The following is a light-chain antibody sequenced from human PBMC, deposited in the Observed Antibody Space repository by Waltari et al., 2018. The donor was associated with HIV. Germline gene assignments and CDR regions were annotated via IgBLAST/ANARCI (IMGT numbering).Light chain of an antibody. CDR3: VVWDEVVNGWL. CDR2: VNA. V-gene: IGLV1-44*01. J-gene: IGLJ3*02. CDR1: NSTIATNT. Sequence: QAVLTQPPSASGTPGQRVTISCSGSNSTIATNTVHWFQPGSGTAPKLLVYVNAQRPSGVPDRFSGSKSGTSASLAISGLQSDDEADYYCVVWDEVVNGWLFGGGTRLTVL.